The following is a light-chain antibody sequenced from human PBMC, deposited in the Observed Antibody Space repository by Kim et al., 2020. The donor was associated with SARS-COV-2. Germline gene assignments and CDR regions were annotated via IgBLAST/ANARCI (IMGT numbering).Light chain of an antibody. CDR1: KLGDKY. CDR2: QHT. J-gene: IGLJ3*02. Sequence: SVSPGQTASITCSGSKLGDKYAYWYQKKPGQSPVLVIYQHTKRPSGISQRFSGSSSGNTATLTISRAQTMDEADYYCQACDSSTAVFGGGTKLTVL. V-gene: IGLV3-1*01. CDR3: QACDSSTAV.